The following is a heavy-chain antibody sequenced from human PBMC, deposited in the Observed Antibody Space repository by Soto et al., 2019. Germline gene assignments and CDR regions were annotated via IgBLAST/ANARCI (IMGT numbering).Heavy chain of an antibody. D-gene: IGHD2-8*02. V-gene: IGHV3-74*01. J-gene: IGHJ6*04. CDR3: GLGPYCSCGVCFGCYYYGMDV. CDR1: GFTFSNYW. Sequence: GGSLRLSCAASGFTFSNYWMHWVRQAPGKGLVWVSRVNSDGSSTNYADSVRGRFTISRDNAKNTLYLQMNSLRAEDTALYYCGLGPYCSCGVCFGCYYYGMDVWGTGTTVTVSS. CDR2: VNSDGSST.